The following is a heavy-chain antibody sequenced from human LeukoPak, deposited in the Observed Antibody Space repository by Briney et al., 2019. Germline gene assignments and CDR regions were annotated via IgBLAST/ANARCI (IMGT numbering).Heavy chain of an antibody. CDR3: ARDVALSGPGFDY. D-gene: IGHD1-14*01. J-gene: IGHJ4*02. CDR2: INHSGST. CDR1: GGSFSGYY. Sequence: SETLSLTCAVYGGSFSGYYWSWIRQPPGKGLEWIGEINHSGSTNYNPSLKSRVTMSVDTSKNQFSLKLSSVTAADTAVSYCARDVALSGPGFDYWGQGTLVTVSS. V-gene: IGHV4-34*01.